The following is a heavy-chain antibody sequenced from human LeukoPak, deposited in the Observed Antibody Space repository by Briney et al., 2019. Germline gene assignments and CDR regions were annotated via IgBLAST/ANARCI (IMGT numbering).Heavy chain of an antibody. D-gene: IGHD3-10*01. CDR3: AKDLSGRKGPFDY. J-gene: IGHJ4*02. Sequence: GGSLRPSCAASGFTFSSYGMHWVRQAPGKGLEWVAVISSDGSNAYYADSVKGRFTMSRDDSKNTLFVQMNSLRAEDTAVYYCAKDLSGRKGPFDYWGQGTLVTVSS. CDR2: ISSDGSNA. V-gene: IGHV3-30*18. CDR1: GFTFSSYG.